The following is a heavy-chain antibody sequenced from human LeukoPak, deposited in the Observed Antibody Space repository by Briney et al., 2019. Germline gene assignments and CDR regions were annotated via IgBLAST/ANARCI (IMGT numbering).Heavy chain of an antibody. J-gene: IGHJ4*02. CDR3: ARDYYDSSGYSPSDY. CDR1: GYTFTGYY. Sequence: ASVKVSCKASGYTFTGYYMHWVRQAPGQGLEWMGWINPNSGGTNYAQKFQGRVTMTRDTSISTAYMELSRLRSDDTAVYYCARDYYDSSGYSPSDYWGQGTLVTVSS. CDR2: INPNSGGT. V-gene: IGHV1-2*02. D-gene: IGHD3-22*01.